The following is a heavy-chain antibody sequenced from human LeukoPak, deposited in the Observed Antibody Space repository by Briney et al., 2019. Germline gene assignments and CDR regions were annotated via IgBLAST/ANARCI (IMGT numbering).Heavy chain of an antibody. V-gene: IGHV3-48*02. CDR1: GLTLSSYS. Sequence: GGSLRLSCAASGLTLSSYSMNWVRQAPGKGLEWISYISSSSSAIYYADSVKGRSTISRDNAKNSLYLQMNSLRDEDTAVYYCVRDYYYSFDYWGQGTLVTVSS. CDR2: ISSSSSAI. D-gene: IGHD2/OR15-2a*01. J-gene: IGHJ4*02. CDR3: VRDYYYSFDY.